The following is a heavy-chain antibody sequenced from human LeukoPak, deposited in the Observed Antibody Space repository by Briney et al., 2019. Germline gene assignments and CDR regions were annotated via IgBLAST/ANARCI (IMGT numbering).Heavy chain of an antibody. D-gene: IGHD5-24*01. CDR1: GYTFTGYY. J-gene: IGHJ4*02. V-gene: IGHV1-2*02. CDR3: ARDRGDGYIE. CDR2: INPNSGGT. Sequence: ASVKVSCKASGYTFTGYYMHWVRQAPGQGLEWMGWINPNSGGTNYAQKFQGRVTMTTDTSTSTAYMELRSLRSDDTAVYYCARDRGDGYIEGGQGTLVTVSS.